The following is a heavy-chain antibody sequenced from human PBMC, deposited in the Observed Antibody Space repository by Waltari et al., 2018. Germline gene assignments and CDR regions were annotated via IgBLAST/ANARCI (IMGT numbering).Heavy chain of an antibody. D-gene: IGHD3-22*01. CDR1: GFPFSNHG. CDR3: AKGPDSSGYYSNWFDP. Sequence: QVQLVESGGGVVQPGGSLRLSCAAAGFPFSNHGSHWVRQAPGKGLEWVAFIWSDETNKHYADSVQGRFTISRDNSKNTVFLQMNSLRTEDTAVYYCAKGPDSSGYYSNWFDPWGQGILVTVSS. J-gene: IGHJ5*02. V-gene: IGHV3-30*02. CDR2: IWSDETNK.